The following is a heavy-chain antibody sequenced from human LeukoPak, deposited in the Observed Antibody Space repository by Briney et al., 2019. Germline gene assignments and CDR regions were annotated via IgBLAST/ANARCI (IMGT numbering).Heavy chain of an antibody. V-gene: IGHV3-21*01. CDR1: GFTFSSYS. J-gene: IGHJ5*02. CDR3: ARLTYYYDSSGYYP. CDR2: ISSSSSYI. Sequence: GGSLRLSCAASGFTFSSYSMNWVRQAPGKGLEWVSSISSSSSYIYYADSVKGLFTIPRDNAKNSLYLQMNSLRAEDTAVYYCARLTYYYDSSGYYPWGQGTLVTVSS. D-gene: IGHD3-22*01.